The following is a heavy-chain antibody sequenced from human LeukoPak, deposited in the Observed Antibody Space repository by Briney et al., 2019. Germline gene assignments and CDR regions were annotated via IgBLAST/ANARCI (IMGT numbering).Heavy chain of an antibody. J-gene: IGHJ4*02. Sequence: GSLRLSCAASGFTFSSYAMHWVRQAPGKGLEYVAAISSNGGSTYYANSVKGRFTISRDNSKNTLYLQMGSLRAEDMAVYYCARDAGLLTPEYYFDYWGQGTLVTVSS. D-gene: IGHD1-14*01. CDR3: ARDAGLLTPEYYFDY. CDR2: ISSNGGST. V-gene: IGHV3-64*01. CDR1: GFTFSSYA.